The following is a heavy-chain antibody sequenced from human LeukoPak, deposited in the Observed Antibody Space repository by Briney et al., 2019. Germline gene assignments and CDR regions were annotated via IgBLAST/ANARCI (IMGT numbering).Heavy chain of an antibody. CDR2: IYYSGST. CDR1: GGSISSSSYY. CDR3: ARLKGGSYYFLNHFDY. V-gene: IGHV4-39*01. Sequence: PSETLSLTCTVSGGSISSSSYYWGWIRQPPGKGLGWIGSIYYSGSTYYNPSLKSRVTISVDTSKNQFSLKLSSVTAADTAVYYCARLKGGSYYFLNHFDYWGQGTLVTVSS. D-gene: IGHD1-26*01. J-gene: IGHJ4*02.